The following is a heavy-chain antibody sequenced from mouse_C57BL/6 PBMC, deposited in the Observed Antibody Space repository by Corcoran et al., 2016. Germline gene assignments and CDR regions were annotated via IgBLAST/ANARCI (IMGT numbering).Heavy chain of an antibody. J-gene: IGHJ4*01. CDR1: GYTFTVYN. Sequence: EFQLQQSGPELVKPGASVKIPCKASGYTFTVYNMDCVKQSHGKSLEWIGDINPNNGGTIYNQKFKGKATMTVAKSSSTAYMELRSLTSEDTAVYYCARRVYAMDYWGQGTSVTVSS. V-gene: IGHV1-18*01. CDR2: INPNNGGT. CDR3: ARRVYAMDY.